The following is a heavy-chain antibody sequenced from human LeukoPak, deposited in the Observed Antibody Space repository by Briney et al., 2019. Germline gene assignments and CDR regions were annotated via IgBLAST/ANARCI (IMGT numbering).Heavy chain of an antibody. CDR1: GDSTSSSVYY. CDR2: MYYTGST. V-gene: IGHV4-39*01. J-gene: IGHJ3*02. Sequence: PSETLSLTCTVSGDSTSSSVYYWTWIRQTPGKELEWIGTMYYTGSTYYNPSLKSRVTISVDTSKNQFSLKLSSVTAADTAVYYCARRNVRRYQLLMLGAFDIWGQGTMVTVSS. D-gene: IGHD2-2*01. CDR3: ARRNVRRYQLLMLGAFDI.